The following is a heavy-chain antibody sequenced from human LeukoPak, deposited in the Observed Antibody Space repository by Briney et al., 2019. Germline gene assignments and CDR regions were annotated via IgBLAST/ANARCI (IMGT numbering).Heavy chain of an antibody. Sequence: PGRSLRLSCAASGFTFSNYGMHWVRQAPGKGLEWVAVISYDGSNKYYADSVKGRFTNSRDNSKNTLYLQMNSLRAEDTAVYYCAKGRNYGSGSSTPHYDYWGQGTLVIVSS. V-gene: IGHV3-30*18. D-gene: IGHD3-10*01. CDR2: ISYDGSNK. J-gene: IGHJ4*02. CDR3: AKGRNYGSGSSTPHYDY. CDR1: GFTFSNYG.